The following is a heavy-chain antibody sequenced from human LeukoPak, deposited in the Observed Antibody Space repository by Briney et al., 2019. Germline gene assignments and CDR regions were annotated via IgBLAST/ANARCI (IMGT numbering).Heavy chain of an antibody. Sequence: GGSLRLSCAASGFTFSSYSMNWVRQAPGKGLEWVSYISGGSSVIYYADSVKGRFTISRDNAKNSLYLQMNSLRDADTAVYYCARDRGYLDYWGQGSLVTVSS. J-gene: IGHJ4*02. D-gene: IGHD5-12*01. CDR3: ARDRGYLDY. CDR1: GFTFSSYS. V-gene: IGHV3-48*02. CDR2: ISGGSSVI.